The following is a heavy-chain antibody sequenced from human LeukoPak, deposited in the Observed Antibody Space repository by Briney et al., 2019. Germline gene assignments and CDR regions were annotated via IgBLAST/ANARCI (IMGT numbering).Heavy chain of an antibody. CDR1: GGSISSGGYY. V-gene: IGHV4-30-2*01. CDR2: IYHSGST. Sequence: SETLSLTCTVSGGSISSGGYYWSWIRQPPGKGLEWIGYIYHSGSTYYNPSLKSRVTISVDRSKNQFSLKLSSVTAADTAVYYCAREILRREWELQGGDYFDYWGQGTLVTVSS. J-gene: IGHJ4*02. CDR3: AREILRREWELQGGDYFDY. D-gene: IGHD1-26*01.